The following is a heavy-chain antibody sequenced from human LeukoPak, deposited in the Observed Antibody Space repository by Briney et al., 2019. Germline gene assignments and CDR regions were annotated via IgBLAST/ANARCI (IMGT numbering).Heavy chain of an antibody. CDR3: AELGITMIGGV. Sequence: GGSLRLSCAASGFIFSTYEMNWVRQAPGKGLEWLSYISYNGRSIHYADSVKGRFTISRDNAKNSLYLQMNSLRAEDTAVYYCAELGITMIGGVWGKGTTVTISS. D-gene: IGHD3-10*02. CDR1: GFIFSTYE. CDR2: ISYNGRSI. J-gene: IGHJ6*04. V-gene: IGHV3-48*03.